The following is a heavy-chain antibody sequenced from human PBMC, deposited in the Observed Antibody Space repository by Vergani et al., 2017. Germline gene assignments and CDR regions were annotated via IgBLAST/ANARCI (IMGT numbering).Heavy chain of an antibody. J-gene: IGHJ5*02. CDR3: AKVITGTAYNWFDP. V-gene: IGHV4-59*01. Sequence: QVQLQESGPGLVKPSETLSLTCTVSGGSISSYYWSWIRQPPGKGLEWIGYIYYSGSTKYNPSLKSRVTISVDTSKNQFSLKLSSVTAADTAVYYCAKVITGTAYNWFDPWGQGTLVTVSS. CDR1: GGSISSYY. CDR2: IYYSGST. D-gene: IGHD1-20*01.